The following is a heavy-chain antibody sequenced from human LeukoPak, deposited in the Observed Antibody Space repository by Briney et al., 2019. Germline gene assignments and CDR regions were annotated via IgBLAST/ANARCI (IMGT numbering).Heavy chain of an antibody. V-gene: IGHV4-59*01. CDR2: IYYSGST. Sequence: SETLSLTCTVSGGSISSYYWSWIRQPPGKGLEWIGYIYYSGSTNYNPSLKRRVTISVDTSKNQFSLKLSSVTAADTAVYYCARGWTGTHDYWGQGTLVTVSS. CDR3: ARGWTGTHDY. D-gene: IGHD3/OR15-3a*01. CDR1: GGSISSYY. J-gene: IGHJ4*02.